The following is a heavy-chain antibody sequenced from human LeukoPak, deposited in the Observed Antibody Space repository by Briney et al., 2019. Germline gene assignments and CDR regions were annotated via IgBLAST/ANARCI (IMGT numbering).Heavy chain of an antibody. CDR2: ISTSSSTI. CDR3: ARVRDYGGNTDAFDI. Sequence: GGSLRLSCAVSGFTFSSYSMNWVRQAPGKGLEWVSYISTSSSTIYYADSVKGRFTISRDIAKNSLYLQMNSLRVEDTAVYYCARVRDYGGNTDAFDIWGQGTMVTVSS. V-gene: IGHV3-48*04. CDR1: GFTFSSYS. J-gene: IGHJ3*02. D-gene: IGHD4-23*01.